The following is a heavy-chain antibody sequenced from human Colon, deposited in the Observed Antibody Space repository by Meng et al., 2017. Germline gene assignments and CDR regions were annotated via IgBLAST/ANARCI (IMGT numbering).Heavy chain of an antibody. V-gene: IGHV1-46*01. D-gene: IGHD6-19*01. CDR2: INPSVGSP. CDR3: ARSGYSTGLGFFDS. J-gene: IGHJ4*02. CDR1: GYTFTNYY. Sequence: QVQLVQSGAEVKKPGASVKVSCKASGYTFTNYYIHWVRQAPGLGLEWMGFINPSVGSPNYAQKFRGTVTMTRDTSTSTVYMDLSSLRSEDTAIYYCARSGYSTGLGFFDSWGQGTLVTVSS.